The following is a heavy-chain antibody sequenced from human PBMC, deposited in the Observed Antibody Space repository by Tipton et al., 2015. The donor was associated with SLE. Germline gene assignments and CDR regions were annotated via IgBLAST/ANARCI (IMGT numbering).Heavy chain of an antibody. CDR2: IYYSGST. Sequence: TLSLTCTVSGGSISSHYWSWIRQPPGKGLEWIGYIYYSGSTNYNPSLKSRVTISVDTSKNQFSLKLSSVTAADTAVYYCARRDYDFWSGYYTDWGQGTLVTVSS. V-gene: IGHV4-59*11. J-gene: IGHJ4*02. CDR3: ARRDYDFWSGYYTD. D-gene: IGHD3-3*01. CDR1: GGSISSHY.